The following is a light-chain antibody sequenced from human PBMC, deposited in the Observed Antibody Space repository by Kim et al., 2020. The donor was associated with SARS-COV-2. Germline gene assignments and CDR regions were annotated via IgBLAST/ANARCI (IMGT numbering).Light chain of an antibody. Sequence: QSVLTQPPSASGTPGQRVTISCSGGSYNIGSNYVYWYQHLPGTAPKLLIYRNNQRPSGVPDRFSGSKSATSASLAISGLRSEDEADYYCAAWDDSLSGYVFGSGTKVTVL. V-gene: IGLV1-47*01. CDR1: SYNIGSNY. J-gene: IGLJ1*01. CDR2: RNN. CDR3: AAWDDSLSGYV.